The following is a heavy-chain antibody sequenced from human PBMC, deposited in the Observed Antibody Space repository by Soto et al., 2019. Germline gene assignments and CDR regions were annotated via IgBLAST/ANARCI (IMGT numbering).Heavy chain of an antibody. D-gene: IGHD1-1*01. Sequence: GGSLRLSCAASGFTFNNFWMHWVRQAPGKGLVWVSRINNDGSGTSYADSVKGRFTISRDNAKNTLYLQMNSLRAEDTAVYYWARDRSPLRTFDYWGQGTLVTVSS. J-gene: IGHJ4*02. V-gene: IGHV3-74*01. CDR2: INNDGSGT. CDR1: GFTFNNFW. CDR3: ARDRSPLRTFDY.